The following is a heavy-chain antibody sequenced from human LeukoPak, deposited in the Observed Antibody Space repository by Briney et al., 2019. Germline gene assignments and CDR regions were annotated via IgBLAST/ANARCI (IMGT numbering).Heavy chain of an antibody. CDR2: IIPIFGTA. V-gene: IGHV1-69*13. Sequence: GASVKVSCKASGGTFSSYAISWVRQAPGQGLEWMGGIIPIFGTANYAQKFQGRVTITADESTSTAYMELSSLRSEDTAVYYCARAVAGTDAFDIWGQGTMVTVSS. CDR1: GGTFSSYA. J-gene: IGHJ3*02. D-gene: IGHD6-19*01. CDR3: ARAVAGTDAFDI.